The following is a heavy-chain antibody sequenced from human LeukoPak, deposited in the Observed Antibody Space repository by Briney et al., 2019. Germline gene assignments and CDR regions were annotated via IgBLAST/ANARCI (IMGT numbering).Heavy chain of an antibody. D-gene: IGHD5-18*01. CDR1: GGSISSYY. V-gene: IGHV4-59*12. CDR2: IYYSGST. J-gene: IGHJ4*02. CDR3: ARDHSDSYGNGFDY. Sequence: SETLSLTCTVSGGSISSYYWSWIRQPPGKGLEWIGYIYYSGSTYYNPSLKSRVTISVDTSKNQFSLKLSSVTAADTAVYYCARDHSDSYGNGFDYWGQGTLVTVSS.